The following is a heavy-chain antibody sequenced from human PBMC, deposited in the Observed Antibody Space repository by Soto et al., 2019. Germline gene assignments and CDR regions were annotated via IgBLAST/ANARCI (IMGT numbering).Heavy chain of an antibody. CDR1: VFTFSNFW. D-gene: IGHD5-18*01. CDR2: IYSDGSGT. CDR3: ATLNSFGSDY. V-gene: IGHV3-74*01. J-gene: IGHJ4*02. Sequence: PGWSLRLSCAASVFTFSNFWMHWVRQAPGKGLVWVSRIYSDGSGTTYADSVKGRFTISRDNAKSTLYLQMNSLRAEDTAVYYCATLNSFGSDYWGRGTLVTVSS.